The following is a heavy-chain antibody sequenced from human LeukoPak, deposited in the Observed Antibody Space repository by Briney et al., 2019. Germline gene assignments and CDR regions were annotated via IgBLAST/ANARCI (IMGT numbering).Heavy chain of an antibody. Sequence: PGRSLRLSCAAPGFTFSSYGMHWVRQAPGKGLEWVAVISYDGSNKYYADSVKGRFTISRDNSKNTLYLQMNSLRAEDTAVYYCAKTRGYFDWLSPPGYWGQGTLVTVPS. D-gene: IGHD3-9*01. V-gene: IGHV3-30*18. CDR1: GFTFSSYG. CDR2: ISYDGSNK. CDR3: AKTRGYFDWLSPPGY. J-gene: IGHJ4*02.